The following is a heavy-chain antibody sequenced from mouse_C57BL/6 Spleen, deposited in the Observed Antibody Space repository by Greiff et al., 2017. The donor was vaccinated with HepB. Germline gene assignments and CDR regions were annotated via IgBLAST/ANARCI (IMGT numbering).Heavy chain of an antibody. CDR2: IWTGGGT. CDR3: ARNSFDGYYEGWYFDV. Sequence: QVQLQQSGPGLVAPSQSLSITCTVSGFSLTSYAISWVRQPPGKGLEWLGVIWTGGGTNYNSALKSRLSISKDNSKSQVFLKMNSLQTDDTARYYCARNSFDGYYEGWYFDVWGTGTTVTVSS. D-gene: IGHD2-3*01. CDR1: GFSLTSYA. J-gene: IGHJ1*03. V-gene: IGHV2-9-1*01.